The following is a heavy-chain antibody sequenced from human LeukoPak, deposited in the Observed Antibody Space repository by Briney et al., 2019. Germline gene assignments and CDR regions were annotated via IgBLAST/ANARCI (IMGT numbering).Heavy chain of an antibody. J-gene: IGHJ4*02. D-gene: IGHD6-19*01. CDR2: IKQDGTEK. CDR3: ARDVSSGWASFDY. Sequence: GGSLRLSCEASGFTFSTYWMNWVRHAPGKGLEWVANIKQDGTEKYYVDSVKGRFTISRDNTKNSLYLQMNSLRAEDTAVYFCARDVSSGWASFDYWGQGTLVTVSS. CDR1: GFTFSTYW. V-gene: IGHV3-7*05.